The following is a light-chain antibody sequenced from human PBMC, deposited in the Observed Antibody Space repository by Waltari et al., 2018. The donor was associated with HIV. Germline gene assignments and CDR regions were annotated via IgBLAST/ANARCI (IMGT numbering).Light chain of an antibody. CDR1: QNVDSW. V-gene: IGKV1-5*03. CDR3: QQYNSDFYT. J-gene: IGKJ2*01. Sequence: IQMTQSPSILSASVGDRITITCRASQNVDSWLAWYQQRPGRAPKLLIYKASTLEYDVPARFSDSGSGTNFTLTINNLHPDDFATYYCQQYNSDFYTFGLGTRLDLK. CDR2: KAS.